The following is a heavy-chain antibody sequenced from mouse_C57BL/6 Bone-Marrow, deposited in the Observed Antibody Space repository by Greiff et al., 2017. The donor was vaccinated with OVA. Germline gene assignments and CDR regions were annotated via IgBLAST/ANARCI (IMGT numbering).Heavy chain of an antibody. CDR1: GYTFTDYY. J-gene: IGHJ3*01. V-gene: IGHV1-19*01. Sequence: VQLQQSGPVLVKPGASVKMSCKASGYTFTDYYMNWVKQSHGKSLEWIGVINPYNGGTSYNQKFKGKATLTVDKSSSTAYMELNSRTSEDSAVYYCARGEYGYDWFAYWGQGALVTVSA. CDR2: INPYNGGT. D-gene: IGHD2-2*01. CDR3: ARGEYGYDWFAY.